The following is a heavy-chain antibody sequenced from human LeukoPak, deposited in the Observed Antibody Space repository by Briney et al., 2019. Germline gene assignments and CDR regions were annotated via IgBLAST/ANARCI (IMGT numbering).Heavy chain of an antibody. J-gene: IGHJ4*02. CDR1: GFTFSTYW. CDR3: AKDQSTYGAIDY. Sequence: GGSLRLSCAASGFTFSTYWMHWVRQAPGKGLEWVSGISWNSGSIGYADSVKGRFTISRDNAKISLYLQMNSLRAEDTALYFCAKDQSTYGAIDYWGQGTLVTVSS. D-gene: IGHD4-17*01. CDR2: ISWNSGSI. V-gene: IGHV3-9*01.